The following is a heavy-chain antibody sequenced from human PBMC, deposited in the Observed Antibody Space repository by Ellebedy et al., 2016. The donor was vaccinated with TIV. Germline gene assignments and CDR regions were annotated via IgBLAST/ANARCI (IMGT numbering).Heavy chain of an antibody. J-gene: IGHJ4*02. D-gene: IGHD1-26*01. Sequence: GESLKISCSASGFTFTTYAMHWVRQAPGKGLEYVSAITGDGGSTYYADSVKGRFTISRDNSKNTLYLQMNSLRAEDTAVYYCAKMLGATEFSFDYWGQGTLVTVSS. CDR1: GFTFTTYA. CDR3: AKMLGATEFSFDY. CDR2: ITGDGGST. V-gene: IGHV3-64*04.